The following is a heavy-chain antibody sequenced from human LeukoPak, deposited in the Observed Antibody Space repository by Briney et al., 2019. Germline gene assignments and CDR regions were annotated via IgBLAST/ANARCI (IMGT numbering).Heavy chain of an antibody. V-gene: IGHV3-30*04. CDR1: GFTFSSYS. CDR3: ARSPERLGQGYLDS. Sequence: GRSLRLSCAASGFTFSSYSMHWVRHAPGKGLEWLTLISYHGSNKDYTDSVKGRFTISRDNSKNTLFLQMNSLRAEDTDIYFCARSPERLGQGYLDSWGQGTLVTVSS. CDR2: ISYHGSNK. J-gene: IGHJ4*02. D-gene: IGHD3/OR15-3a*01.